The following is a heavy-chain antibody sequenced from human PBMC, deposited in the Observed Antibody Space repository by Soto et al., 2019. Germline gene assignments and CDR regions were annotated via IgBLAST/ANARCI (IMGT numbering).Heavy chain of an antibody. J-gene: IGHJ4*02. V-gene: IGHV2-5*02. Sequence: QITLKESGPTLVKPTQTLTLTCTFSGFSLTTDGVGVGWVRQPPGEALEWLALIYWDDDERYSPSLKTRLTITKDTSKNQVVLKMTNMDPVDSANYYCARSRNLITGDGQGGDFYFWGQGNLGTVSS. D-gene: IGHD7-27*01. CDR1: GFSLTTDGVG. CDR2: IYWDDDE. CDR3: ARSRNLITGDGQGGDFYF.